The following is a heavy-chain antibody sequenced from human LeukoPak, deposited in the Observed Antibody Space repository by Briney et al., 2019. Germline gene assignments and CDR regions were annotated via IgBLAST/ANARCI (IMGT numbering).Heavy chain of an antibody. CDR2: ISAYNGNT. V-gene: IGHV1-18*01. D-gene: IGHD3-9*01. CDR3: ARHSPEVLRYPLRLYGMDV. CDR1: GYTFTSYG. Sequence: ASVKVSCKASGYTFTSYGISWVRQAPGQGLEWMGWISAYNGNTSYAQKLQGRVTMTTDTSTSTAYMELRSLRSDDTAVYYCARHSPEVLRYPLRLYGMDVWGQGTTVTVSS. J-gene: IGHJ6*02.